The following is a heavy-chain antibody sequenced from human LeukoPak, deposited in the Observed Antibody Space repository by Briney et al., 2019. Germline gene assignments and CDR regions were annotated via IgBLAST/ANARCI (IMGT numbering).Heavy chain of an antibody. CDR3: ARESRSSIDY. V-gene: IGHV1-18*01. Sequence: ASVKVSCKPSGYNFTTYGITWVRQAPGLGFEWMGWISTYKGNTNYAQRLQGRVTMTRDTSTSTVYMELRSLRSDDTAIYCCARESRSSIDYWGQGSLVIVSS. CDR2: ISTYKGNT. D-gene: IGHD6-6*01. J-gene: IGHJ4*02. CDR1: GYNFTTYG.